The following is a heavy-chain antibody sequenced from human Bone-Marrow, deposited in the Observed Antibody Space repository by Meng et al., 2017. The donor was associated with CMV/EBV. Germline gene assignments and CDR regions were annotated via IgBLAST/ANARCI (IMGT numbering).Heavy chain of an antibody. CDR1: GFTFSDYY. CDR3: VSPRRPVLPAAFDY. CDR2: IRNTGSTK. D-gene: IGHD2-2*01. Sequence: GESLKISCAASGFTFSDYYMNWIRQAPGKGPEWVSFIRNTGSTKYYADSVKGRFTISRDNAKNTLYLQMNSLRVEDTAVYYCVSPRRPVLPAAFDYWGPGTLVTVSS. V-gene: IGHV3-11*01. J-gene: IGHJ4*02.